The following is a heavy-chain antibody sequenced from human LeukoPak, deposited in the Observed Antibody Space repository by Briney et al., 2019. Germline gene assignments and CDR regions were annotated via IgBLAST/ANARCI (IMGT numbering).Heavy chain of an antibody. D-gene: IGHD3-22*01. J-gene: IGHJ3*02. CDR3: ARELTMIVVAHAFTI. Sequence: SSVKVSCKASGYTFTRYYIHWVRQAPGQGREWMGWSNPNSGDTNYPQKFQGRVTKTRDTSIRTAYMELSRLRSEDTALYYCARELTMIVVAHAFTIWGQGTMVTVYS. V-gene: IGHV1-2*02. CDR2: SNPNSGDT. CDR1: GYTFTRYY.